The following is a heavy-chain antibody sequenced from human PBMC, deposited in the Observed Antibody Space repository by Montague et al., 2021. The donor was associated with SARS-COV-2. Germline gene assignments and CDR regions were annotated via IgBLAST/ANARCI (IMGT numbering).Heavy chain of an antibody. CDR2: TYYRSKWYN. CDR3: ARDGGLDSSSWYLGYFDY. CDR1: GDSVSSNSAA. J-gene: IGHJ4*02. V-gene: IGHV6-1*01. Sequence: CAISGDSVSSNSAAWNWIRQSPSRGLEWLGRTYYRSKWYNDYAVSVKSRITINPDTSKNQFSLQLNSVTPEDTAVYYCARDGGLDSSSWYLGYFDYWGQGTLVTVSS. D-gene: IGHD6-13*01.